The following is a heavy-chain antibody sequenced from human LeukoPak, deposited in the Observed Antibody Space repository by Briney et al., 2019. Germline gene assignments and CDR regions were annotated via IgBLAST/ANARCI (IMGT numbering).Heavy chain of an antibody. J-gene: IGHJ4*02. CDR3: ARVTSSGWFDY. Sequence: PSETLSLTCTVSGGSISSSSYYWGWIRQPPGKGLEWIGSIYYSGSTYYNPSLESRVTISVDTSKNQFSLKLSSVTAADTAVYYCARVTSSGWFDYWGQGTLVTVSS. CDR1: GGSISSSSYY. D-gene: IGHD6-19*01. V-gene: IGHV4-39*07. CDR2: IYYSGST.